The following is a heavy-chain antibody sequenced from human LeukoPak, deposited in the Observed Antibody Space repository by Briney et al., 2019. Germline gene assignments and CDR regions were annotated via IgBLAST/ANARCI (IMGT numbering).Heavy chain of an antibody. CDR3: ARGRFGESYFDY. J-gene: IGHJ4*02. CDR1: GFTFSSYS. Sequence: GGSLRLSCAASGFTFSSYSMNWVRQAPGKGLEWVSPIRSSRSYIYYADSVKGRFTISRDNDKNSLYLQMNSLRAEDTAVYYCARGRFGESYFDYWGQGTLVTVSS. CDR2: IRSSRSYI. V-gene: IGHV3-21*01. D-gene: IGHD3-10*01.